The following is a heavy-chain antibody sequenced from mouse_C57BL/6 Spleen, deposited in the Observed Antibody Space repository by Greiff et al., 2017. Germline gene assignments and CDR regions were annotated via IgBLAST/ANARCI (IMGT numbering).Heavy chain of an antibody. V-gene: IGHV5-6*02. CDR3: ARRDDDAWFAY. Sequence: DVKLVESGGDLVKPGGSLKLSCAASGFTFSSYGMSWVRQTPDKRLEWVATISSGGSYTYYQDSVQGRFTISREKAKNTLYLQKSSLKSEDTAMYYCARRDDDAWFAYWGQGTLVTFSA. D-gene: IGHD2-4*01. CDR2: ISSGGSYT. CDR1: GFTFSSYG. J-gene: IGHJ3*01.